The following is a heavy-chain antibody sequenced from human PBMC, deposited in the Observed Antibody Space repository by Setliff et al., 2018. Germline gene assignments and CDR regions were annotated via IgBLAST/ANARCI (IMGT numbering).Heavy chain of an antibody. J-gene: IGHJ4*01. D-gene: IGHD2-2*01. CDR3: ARDRKEIVVKPPAASLDY. CDR2: ISAYNGYI. V-gene: IGHV1-18*04. CDR1: GYTFTGYY. Sequence: ASVKVSCKASGYTFTGYYMHWVRQAPGQGLEWMGWISAYNGYIVYAQKFQGRVTMTTDTSTTTAYMEVRSLRSDDTAVYYCARDRKEIVVKPPAASLDYWGQGTQVTVSS.